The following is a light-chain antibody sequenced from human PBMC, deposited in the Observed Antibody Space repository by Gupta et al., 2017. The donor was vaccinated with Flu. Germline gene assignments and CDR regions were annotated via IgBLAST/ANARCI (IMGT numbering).Light chain of an antibody. CDR1: QSIGNW. J-gene: IGKJ1*01. Sequence: GDRVTITCRASQSIGNWMAWFQHKPGKAPKLLIWMASNLESGVPSRFSGSGSGTDFTLTLSSLQPDDVAVYYCQQYYRYAWTFGQGTKVEV. CDR3: QQYYRYAWT. V-gene: IGKV1-5*03. CDR2: MAS.